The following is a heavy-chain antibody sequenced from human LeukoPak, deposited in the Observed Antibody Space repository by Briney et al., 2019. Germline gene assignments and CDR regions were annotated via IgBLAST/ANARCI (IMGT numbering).Heavy chain of an antibody. J-gene: IGHJ4*02. Sequence: ASVKVSCKASGYTFTGYYMHWVRQAPGQGLEWMGWINPNSGGTNYAQKFQGRVTMTRDTSISTAYMELSRLRSDDTAVYYCARDIDGYNSVYYFDYWGQGTLVTVSS. V-gene: IGHV1-2*02. CDR2: INPNSGGT. D-gene: IGHD5-24*01. CDR3: ARDIDGYNSVYYFDY. CDR1: GYTFTGYY.